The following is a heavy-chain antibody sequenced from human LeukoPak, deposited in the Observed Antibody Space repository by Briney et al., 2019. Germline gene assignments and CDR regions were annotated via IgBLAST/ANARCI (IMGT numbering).Heavy chain of an antibody. CDR1: GGSISSYY. J-gene: IGHJ6*03. CDR3: ARWGGYGSGRYYMDV. V-gene: IGHV4-4*07. Sequence: SETLSLSCTVSGGSISSYYWSWIRQPAGKGLEWIGRIYTSGSTNYNPSLKSRVTMSVDTSKNQFSLKLSSVTAADTAVYYCARWGGYGSGRYYMDVWGKGTTVTISS. CDR2: IYTSGST. D-gene: IGHD3-10*01.